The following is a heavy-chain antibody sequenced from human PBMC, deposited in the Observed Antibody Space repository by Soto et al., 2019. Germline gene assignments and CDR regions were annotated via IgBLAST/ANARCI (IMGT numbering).Heavy chain of an antibody. D-gene: IGHD6-13*01. Sequence: SETLSLTCAVSGGSISRSNWWSWVRQPPGKGLEWIGEIYHSGSTNYNPSLKNRVTISVDKSKNQLSLKLTSVTAADTAVYYCASRIAAARTDEAEYFQHWGQGTLVTVSS. J-gene: IGHJ1*01. CDR1: GGSISRSNW. V-gene: IGHV4-4*02. CDR2: IYHSGST. CDR3: ASRIAAARTDEAEYFQH.